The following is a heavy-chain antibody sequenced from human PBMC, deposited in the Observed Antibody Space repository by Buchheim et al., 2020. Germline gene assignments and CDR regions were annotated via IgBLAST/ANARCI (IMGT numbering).Heavy chain of an antibody. V-gene: IGHV3-33*01. D-gene: IGHD1-26*01. CDR1: GFTFNRYG. CDR3: ARNNGNYRLDD. Sequence: QVQLVESGGGVVQPGMSLRLSCAASGFTFNRYGMHWVRQAPGKGLEWVAIIWYDGSNKYYADSVKGRLTISRDQSKNTVALQMNSLRAEDTAVYYCARNNGNYRLDDWGQGTL. CDR2: IWYDGSNK. J-gene: IGHJ4*02.